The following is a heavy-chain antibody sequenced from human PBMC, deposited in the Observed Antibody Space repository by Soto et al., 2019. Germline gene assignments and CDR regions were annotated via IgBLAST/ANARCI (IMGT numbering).Heavy chain of an antibody. CDR3: AAGGYCSGRGCRDAFDI. V-gene: IGHV1-18*01. D-gene: IGHD2-15*01. Sequence: QVQLVQSGSEVKKPGASVKVSCKASGYTFINYGISWVRQAPGQGLEWMGWISANSGNTNSAQKLQGRVTMTTDTSASTAYMELRSLRSDDTAVYYCAAGGYCSGRGCRDAFDIWGQGTMVTVSS. J-gene: IGHJ3*02. CDR2: ISANSGNT. CDR1: GYTFINYG.